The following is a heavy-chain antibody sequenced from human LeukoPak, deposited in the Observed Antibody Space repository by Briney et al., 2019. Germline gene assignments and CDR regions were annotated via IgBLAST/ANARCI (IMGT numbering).Heavy chain of an antibody. CDR1: GFTFSSYG. D-gene: IGHD3-16*02. J-gene: IGHJ6*03. CDR3: AKEGWTSTYYDYVWGSYRPGTYYYYMDV. V-gene: IGHV3-30*18. CDR2: ISYDGSNK. Sequence: GGSLRLSCAASGFTFSSYGMHWVRQAPGKGLEWVAVISYDGSNKYYADSVKGRFTISRDNSKNTLYLQMNSLRAEDTAVYYCAKEGWTSTYYDYVWGSYRPGTYYYYMDVWGKGTTVTVSS.